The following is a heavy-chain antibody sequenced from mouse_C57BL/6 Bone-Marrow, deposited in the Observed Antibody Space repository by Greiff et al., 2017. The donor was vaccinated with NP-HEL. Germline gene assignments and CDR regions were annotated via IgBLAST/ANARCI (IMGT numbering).Heavy chain of an antibody. CDR3: AITYYYGSSLDY. CDR2: IYPRSGNT. CDR1: GYTFTSYG. V-gene: IGHV1-81*01. Sequence: LVESGAELARPGASVKLSCKASGYTFTSYGISWVKQRTGQGLEWIGEIYPRSGNTYYNEKFKGKATLTADKSSSTAFMELRSLTSEDSAVYFCAITYYYGSSLDYWGQGTTLTVSS. J-gene: IGHJ2*01. D-gene: IGHD1-1*01.